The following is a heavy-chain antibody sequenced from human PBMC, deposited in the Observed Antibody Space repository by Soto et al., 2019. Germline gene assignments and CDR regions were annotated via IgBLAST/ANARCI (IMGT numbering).Heavy chain of an antibody. V-gene: IGHV3-30*18. J-gene: IGHJ6*02. CDR1: GFTFSRYV. Sequence: LXLSCAASGFTFSRYVRHWVRQAPGKGLEWVAVISYDGSNKYYADSVKGRFTISRDNSKNTLYLQMNSLRAEDTAVYYCSKDRSPFPYYYGMDVWGQGTTVTVSS. CDR3: SKDRSPFPYYYGMDV. CDR2: ISYDGSNK.